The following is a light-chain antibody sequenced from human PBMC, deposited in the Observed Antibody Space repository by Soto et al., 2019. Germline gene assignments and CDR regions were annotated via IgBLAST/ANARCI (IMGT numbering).Light chain of an antibody. Sequence: DIQMTQSPSTLSASVGDRVTITCQASQSISDWLAWYQQIPGRAPKLLIYDASTLQSGVPSRFSGSGSGTEFILTISSLQPDDSATYYCQEYKSATFGQGTKLQIK. CDR3: QEYKSAT. V-gene: IGKV1-5*01. J-gene: IGKJ2*01. CDR2: DAS. CDR1: QSISDW.